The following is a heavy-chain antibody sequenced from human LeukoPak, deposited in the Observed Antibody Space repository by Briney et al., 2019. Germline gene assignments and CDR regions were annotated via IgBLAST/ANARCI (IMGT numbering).Heavy chain of an antibody. Sequence: VXPSETXXXTCTVSGGSISSYYWSWVRQPPGKGLEWVGYIYYSGSTNYNPSLKSRVTISVDTSKNQFSLKLSSVTAADTAVYYCAREPQYGDRFFDYWGQGTLVTVSS. V-gene: IGHV4-59*01. CDR1: GGSISSYY. D-gene: IGHD4-17*01. CDR3: AREPQYGDRFFDY. J-gene: IGHJ4*02. CDR2: IYYSGST.